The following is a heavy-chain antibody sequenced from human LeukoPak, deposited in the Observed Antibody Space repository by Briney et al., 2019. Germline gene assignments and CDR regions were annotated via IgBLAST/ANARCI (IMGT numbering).Heavy chain of an antibody. Sequence: PSETLSLTCTVSGYSISSGYYWGWIRQPPGKGLEWIGSIYHSGSTYYNPSLKSRVTISVDTSKNQFSLKLSSVTAADTAVYYCARQTRYFDYWGQGTLVTVSS. CDR2: IYHSGST. CDR1: GYSISSGYY. CDR3: ARQTRYFDY. V-gene: IGHV4-38-2*02. J-gene: IGHJ4*02.